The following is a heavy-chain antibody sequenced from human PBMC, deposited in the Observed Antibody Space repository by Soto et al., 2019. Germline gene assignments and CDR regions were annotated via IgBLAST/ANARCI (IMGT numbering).Heavy chain of an antibody. V-gene: IGHV1-18*04. CDR1: GYTFTSYG. D-gene: IGHD4-17*01. J-gene: IGHJ4*02. Sequence: GASVKVSCKASGYTFTSYGISWGRQAPGQGLEWMGWISAYNGNTNYAQKLQGRVTMTTDTSTNTLYLHMNSLRAEDTAVYYCARGSAYSDYDLEYWGQGTLVTVSS. CDR3: ARGSAYSDYDLEY. CDR2: ISAYNGNT.